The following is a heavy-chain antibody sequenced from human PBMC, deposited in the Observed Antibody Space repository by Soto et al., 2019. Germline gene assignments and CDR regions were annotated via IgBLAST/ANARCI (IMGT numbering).Heavy chain of an antibody. CDR1: GFAFSTYW. J-gene: IGHJ3*01. V-gene: IGHV3-7*04. Sequence: GGSLRLSCAASGFAFSTYWMSWVRQAPGKGLEWVANIKPDGSQKWYVESVKGRFSISRDNGKNSVYLLMNSLRADDTAVYYCARGDYYDTSGPFSDAFDVWGQGTKVTVSS. CDR3: ARGDYYDTSGPFSDAFDV. CDR2: IKPDGSQK. D-gene: IGHD3-22*01.